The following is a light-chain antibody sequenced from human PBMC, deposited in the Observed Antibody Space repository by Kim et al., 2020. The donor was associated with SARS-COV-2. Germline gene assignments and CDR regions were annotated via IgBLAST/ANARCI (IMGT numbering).Light chain of an antibody. V-gene: IGKV2-28*01. Sequence: EPASISCRSSQSLLQTNGYNYLDWYLQKPGQSPQLLIYLGSTRASGVPDRFSGSGSGTHFKLKISRVAAEDVEIYYCMQTLETLYTFGQGTKLEIK. CDR3: MQTLETLYT. CDR1: QSLLQTNGYNY. J-gene: IGKJ2*01. CDR2: LGS.